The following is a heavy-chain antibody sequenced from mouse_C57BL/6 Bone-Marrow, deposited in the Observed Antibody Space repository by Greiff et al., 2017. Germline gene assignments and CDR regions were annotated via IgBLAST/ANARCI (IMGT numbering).Heavy chain of an antibody. CDR1: GFNIKDDY. Sequence: VQLKESGAELVRPGASVKLSCTASGFNIKDDYMHWVKQRPEQGLEWIGWIDPENGDTEYASKFQGKATITADTSSNTAYLQLSSLTSEDTAVYYCTTEGMDYWGQGTSVTVSS. CDR3: TTEGMDY. J-gene: IGHJ4*01. CDR2: IDPENGDT. V-gene: IGHV14-4*01.